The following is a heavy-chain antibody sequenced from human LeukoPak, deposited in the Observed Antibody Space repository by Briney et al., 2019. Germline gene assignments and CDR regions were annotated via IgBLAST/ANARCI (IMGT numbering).Heavy chain of an antibody. Sequence: GGSLRLSCVGSGFAFSDYWATWVRQAPGKGLEWVANIDPDGSHQYYVDSVKGRFTISKDNAKNSLYLQMNSLRAEDTAVYYCARDSGRREDYWGQGALVTVSS. CDR1: GFAFSDYW. V-gene: IGHV3-7*01. D-gene: IGHD2-15*01. CDR2: IDPDGSHQ. CDR3: ARDSGRREDY. J-gene: IGHJ4*02.